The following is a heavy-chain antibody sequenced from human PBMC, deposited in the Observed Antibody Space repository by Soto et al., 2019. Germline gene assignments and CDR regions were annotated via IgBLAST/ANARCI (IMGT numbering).Heavy chain of an antibody. V-gene: IGHV3-21*01. CDR1: GFSFSDYT. CDR2: ISRGSDYI. CDR3: ARDYSGSGWYVFDY. Sequence: GGSLRLSCAGSGFSFSDYTMNWVRQAPGKGLEWVSSISRGSDYIFYADTVKGRFTISRDNARNSLYLQMSSLRAEDTAVYYCARDYSGSGWYVFDYWGQGTLVTVSS. D-gene: IGHD6-19*01. J-gene: IGHJ4*02.